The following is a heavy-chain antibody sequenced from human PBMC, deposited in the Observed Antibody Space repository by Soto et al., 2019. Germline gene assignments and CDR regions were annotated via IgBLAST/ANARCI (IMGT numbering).Heavy chain of an antibody. D-gene: IGHD3-10*01. CDR2: IIPILNVA. J-gene: IGHJ3*02. Sequence: ASVKVSCKASGCTLNSYNIIWVRQAPGQGLEWMGRIIPILNVAKYAQRLQGRVTITADKSTSTAYMELNSLRSEDTAVYYCARERAPYYYGSGNSDAFDIWGQGTMVTV. CDR1: GCTLNSYN. V-gene: IGHV1-69*04. CDR3: ARERAPYYYGSGNSDAFDI.